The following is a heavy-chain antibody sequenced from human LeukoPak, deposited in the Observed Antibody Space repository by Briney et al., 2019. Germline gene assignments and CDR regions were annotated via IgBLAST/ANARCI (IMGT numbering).Heavy chain of an antibody. CDR3: SRDILGGYSYGDEYFQH. CDR2: INPNSGGT. CDR1: GYTFTGYN. Sequence: ASVKVSCKASGYTFTGYNMYWVRQAPEQGLEWMGWINPNSGGTNYAQKFQGRVTMTRDTSTSTDYMELSRLRSDDTAVYYCSRDILGGYSYGDEYFQHWGQGTLVTVSS. J-gene: IGHJ1*01. V-gene: IGHV1-2*02. D-gene: IGHD5-18*01.